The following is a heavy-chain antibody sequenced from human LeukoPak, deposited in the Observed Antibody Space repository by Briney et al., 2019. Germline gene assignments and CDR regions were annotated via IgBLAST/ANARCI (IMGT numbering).Heavy chain of an antibody. CDR3: ARDAPLGLEYCGGDCHGWFDP. D-gene: IGHD2-21*02. Sequence: SETLSLTCTVSGGSISSSSYYWGWIRQPPGKGLEWIGSIYYSGSTYYNPSLKSRVTISVDTSKNQFSLKLSSVTAADTAVYYCARDAPLGLEYCGGDCHGWFDPWGQGTLVTVSS. J-gene: IGHJ5*02. CDR2: IYYSGST. CDR1: GGSISSSSYY. V-gene: IGHV4-39*07.